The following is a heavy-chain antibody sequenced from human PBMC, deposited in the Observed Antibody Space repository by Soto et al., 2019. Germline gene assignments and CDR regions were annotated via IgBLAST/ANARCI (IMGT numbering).Heavy chain of an antibody. Sequence: GGSLRLSCAASGFTFSSYAMHWVRQAPGKGLEWVAVISYDGSNKYYADSVKGRFTISRDNSKNTRYLQMNSLRAEDTAVYYCARESQGELLYFDYWGQGTLVTVSS. CDR1: GFTFSSYA. V-gene: IGHV3-30-3*01. D-gene: IGHD1-26*01. CDR3: ARESQGELLYFDY. CDR2: ISYDGSNK. J-gene: IGHJ4*02.